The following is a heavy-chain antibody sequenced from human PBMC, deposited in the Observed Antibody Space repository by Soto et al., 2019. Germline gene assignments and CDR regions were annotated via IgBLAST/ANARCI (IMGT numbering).Heavy chain of an antibody. Sequence: SAALSLTWAGSGGSISSSNWGRWVRQPPGKGLEWIGEIYHSGSTNYNPSLKSRVTISVDKSKNQFSLTVTSVTAADTAVYYCARRIVATETFDYWGQGTLVTVSS. CDR2: IYHSGST. J-gene: IGHJ4*02. V-gene: IGHV4-4*02. D-gene: IGHD5-12*01. CDR3: ARRIVATETFDY. CDR1: GGSISSSNW.